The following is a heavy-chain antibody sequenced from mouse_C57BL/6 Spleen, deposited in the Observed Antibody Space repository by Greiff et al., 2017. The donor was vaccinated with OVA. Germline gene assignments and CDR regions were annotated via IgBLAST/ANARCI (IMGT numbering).Heavy chain of an antibody. D-gene: IGHD1-1*01. CDR3: TRGYGSSYAAMDY. V-gene: IGHV1-15*01. J-gene: IGHJ4*01. Sequence: QVQLQQSGAELVRPGASVTLSCKASGYTFTDYEMHWVKQTPVPGLEWIGAIDPETGGTAYNQKFKGKAILTADKSSSTAYMELRSLTSEDSAVYYCTRGYGSSYAAMDYWGQGTSVTVSS. CDR2: IDPETGGT. CDR1: GYTFTDYE.